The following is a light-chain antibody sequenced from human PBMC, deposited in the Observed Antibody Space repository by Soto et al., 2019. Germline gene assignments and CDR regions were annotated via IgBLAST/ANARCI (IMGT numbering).Light chain of an antibody. V-gene: IGKV1-39*01. CDR1: QSISTY. Sequence: DIPMTQSPSSLSASVGDRVTISCRASQSISTYLNWYQQKPGKAPRLLIYAASSVQTGVPPRFSGSGSGTEFTLTISSLRPEDVATYFCQQSNSAPPWTFGQGTKVEIK. CDR2: AAS. CDR3: QQSNSAPPWT. J-gene: IGKJ1*01.